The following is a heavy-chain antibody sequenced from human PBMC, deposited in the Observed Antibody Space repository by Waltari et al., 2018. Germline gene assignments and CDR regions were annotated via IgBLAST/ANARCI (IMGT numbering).Heavy chain of an antibody. D-gene: IGHD3-22*01. J-gene: IGHJ4*02. CDR3: AWIRDYYDSSGPSDY. V-gene: IGHV2-26*04. Sequence: QVTLKESGPVLVKPTETLTLTCTVSGFSLSNARMGVSWIRQPPGKALEWLAHIFSNDEKSYSTSLKSRLTSSKDTSKSQVVLTMTNMDPVDTATYYCAWIRDYYDSSGPSDYWGQGTLVTVSS. CDR2: IFSNDEK. CDR1: GFSLSNARMG.